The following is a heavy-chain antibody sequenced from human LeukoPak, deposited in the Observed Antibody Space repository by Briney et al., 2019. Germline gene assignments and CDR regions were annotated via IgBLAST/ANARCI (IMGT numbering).Heavy chain of an antibody. CDR3: ARREISSGYVYYFDY. CDR2: IYYSGST. V-gene: IGHV4-59*01. CDR1: GGSISSYY. J-gene: IGHJ4*02. D-gene: IGHD3-22*01. Sequence: SETLSLTCTVSGGSISSYYWNWIRQPPGKGLEWIGYIYYSGSTNYNPSLKSRVTISVDTSKNQFSLKLSSVTAADTAVYYCARREISSGYVYYFDYWGQGTLVTVSS.